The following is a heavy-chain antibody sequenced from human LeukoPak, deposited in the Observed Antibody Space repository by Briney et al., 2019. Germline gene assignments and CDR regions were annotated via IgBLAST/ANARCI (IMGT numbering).Heavy chain of an antibody. CDR3: ARGGLGSSSSHYYYYMDV. V-gene: IGHV4-39*07. CDR1: GGSISSSSYY. D-gene: IGHD6-13*01. CDR2: IYYSGST. Sequence: PSETLSLTCTVSGGSISSSSYYWGWIRQPPGKGLEWIGSIYYSGSTYYNPSLKSRVTISVDKSKNQFSLKVTSVTAADTAVYYCARGGLGSSSSHYYYYMDVWGKGTTVAVSS. J-gene: IGHJ6*03.